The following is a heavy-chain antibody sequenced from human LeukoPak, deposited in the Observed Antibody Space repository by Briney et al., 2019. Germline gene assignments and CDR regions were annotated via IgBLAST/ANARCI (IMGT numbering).Heavy chain of an antibody. CDR2: IYYSGST. Sequence: SSETLSLTCTVSGGSISSYYWSWIRQPPGKGLEWIGYIYYSGSTNYNPSLKSRVTISVDTSKNQFSLKLSSVTAADTAVYYCARGTLHDTIFGVVRASYYYMDVWGKGTTVTVSS. D-gene: IGHD3-3*01. J-gene: IGHJ6*03. CDR3: ARGTLHDTIFGVVRASYYYMDV. V-gene: IGHV4-59*01. CDR1: GGSISSYY.